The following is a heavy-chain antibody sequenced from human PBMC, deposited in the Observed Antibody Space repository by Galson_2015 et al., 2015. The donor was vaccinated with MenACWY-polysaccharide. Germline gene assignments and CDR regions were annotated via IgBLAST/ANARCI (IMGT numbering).Heavy chain of an antibody. J-gene: IGHJ4*02. D-gene: IGHD4-23*01. CDR2: IKQDGSEK. V-gene: IGHV3-7*01. Sequence: SLRLSCAASGFTFSSYWMSWVRQAPGKGLEWVANIKQDGSEKYYVDSVKGRFTISRDNTKNSLYLQMNSLRGEDTAVYYCARDSGRGGTSYWGQGTLVTVSS. CDR3: ARDSGRGGTSY. CDR1: GFTFSSYW.